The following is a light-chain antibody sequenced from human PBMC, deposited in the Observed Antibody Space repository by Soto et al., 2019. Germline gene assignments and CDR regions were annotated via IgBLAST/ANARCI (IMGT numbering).Light chain of an antibody. CDR2: GAS. CDR3: QQYNNWPPRT. V-gene: IGKV3-15*01. J-gene: IGKJ1*01. Sequence: EIVMTQSPATLSVSPGERATLSCRASQSVSGNLAWYQQKPGQAPRLLIYGASTRATGIQARFSGSGSGTEFTLTISILQSEDFAVYYCQQYNNWPPRTFGQGTKVEIK. CDR1: QSVSGN.